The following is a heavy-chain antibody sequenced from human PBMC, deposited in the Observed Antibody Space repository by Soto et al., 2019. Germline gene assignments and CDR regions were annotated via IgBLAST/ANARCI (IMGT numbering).Heavy chain of an antibody. CDR3: TATYTVATITIDY. V-gene: IGHV1-24*01. CDR1: GFTLTELS. CDR2: SDPEDGEP. D-gene: IGHD5-12*01. Sequence: QVQVVQSGAEVKKPGASVNVSCKVSGFTLTELSIHWVRQAPGRGLEWMGGSDPEDGEPSYAQKFQGRVTMTPSTSTDTAYMDLSSLRSEDTAVYYCTATYTVATITIDYWGQGTLVTVSS. J-gene: IGHJ4*02.